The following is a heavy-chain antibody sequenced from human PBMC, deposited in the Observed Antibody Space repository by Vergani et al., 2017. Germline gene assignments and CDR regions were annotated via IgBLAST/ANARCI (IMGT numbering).Heavy chain of an antibody. CDR3: ARLYGRDSSGSKYFDY. CDR2: IHPADSAT. J-gene: IGHJ4*02. D-gene: IGHD3-22*01. Sequence: EVQLVQSGAEAKKPGESLKISCQISGYSFTNYWIGWVRQMPGKGLEWMGIIHPADSATRYSPSFQGQVTISVDKSISTAYLQRSSLRASDSAMYYCARLYGRDSSGSKYFDYWGQGTLVTVSS. V-gene: IGHV5-51*01. CDR1: GYSFTNYW.